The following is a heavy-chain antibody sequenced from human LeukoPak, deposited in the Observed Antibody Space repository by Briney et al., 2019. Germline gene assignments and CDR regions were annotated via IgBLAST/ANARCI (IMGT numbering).Heavy chain of an antibody. V-gene: IGHV1-2*02. CDR1: GYTFTGYY. J-gene: IGHJ4*02. CDR3: AREGDSSPSYGY. CDR2: INPNSGGT. Sequence: GASVKVSCKASGYTFTGYYMHWVRQAPGQGLEWMGWINPNSGGTNYAQKFQGRITMTRDTSISAAYMELSRLRSDDTAVYYCAREGDSSPSYGYWGQGTLVTVSS. D-gene: IGHD6-13*01.